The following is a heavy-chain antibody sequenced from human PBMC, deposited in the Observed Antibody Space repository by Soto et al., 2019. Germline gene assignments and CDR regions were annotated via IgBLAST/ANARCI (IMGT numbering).Heavy chain of an antibody. J-gene: IGHJ4*02. V-gene: IGHV3-21*01. CDR3: ATSTVTTNFDY. Sequence: VQLVESGGGLVKPGGSLRLSCAASGFTFSSYSMNWVRQAPGKGLEWVSSISSSSSYIYYADSVKGRFTISRDNAKNSLYLQMNSLRAEDTAVYYCATSTVTTNFDYWGQGTLVTVSS. D-gene: IGHD4-17*01. CDR2: ISSSSSYI. CDR1: GFTFSSYS.